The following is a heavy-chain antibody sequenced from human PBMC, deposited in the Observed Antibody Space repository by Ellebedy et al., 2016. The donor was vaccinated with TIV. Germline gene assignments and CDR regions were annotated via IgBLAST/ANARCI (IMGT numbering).Heavy chain of an antibody. CDR1: GFTFSSYA. CDR2: ISGSGGRI. J-gene: IGHJ4*02. V-gene: IGHV3-23*01. Sequence: GESLKISCAASGFTFSSYAMSWVRQAPGKGLEWVSAISGSGGRIYYADSVKGRFTISRDNSKNTLFLQMNSLRAEDTAVYYCAKDRYGDYVVYFDYWGQGTLVTVSS. CDR3: AKDRYGDYVVYFDY. D-gene: IGHD4-17*01.